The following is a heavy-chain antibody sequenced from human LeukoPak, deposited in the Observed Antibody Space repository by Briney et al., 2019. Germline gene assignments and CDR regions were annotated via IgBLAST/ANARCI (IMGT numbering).Heavy chain of an antibody. CDR1: GFVFSTYW. Sequence: GGSLRLSCAASGFVFSTYWMNWIRQAPGEGLEWVANIKQDGSEKYYLDSVEGRFTISRDNAKNLLYLQMNNLRAEDTAVYYCAKPITITGATDGFDIWGQGAKVIVSS. CDR3: AKPITITGATDGFDI. CDR2: IKQDGSEK. V-gene: IGHV3-7*01. J-gene: IGHJ3*02. D-gene: IGHD5-12*01.